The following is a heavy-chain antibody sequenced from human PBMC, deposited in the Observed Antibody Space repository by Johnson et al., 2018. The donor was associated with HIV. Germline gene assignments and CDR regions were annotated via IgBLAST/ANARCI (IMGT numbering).Heavy chain of an antibody. D-gene: IGHD1-26*01. CDR3: ARSYSRWEDVFDI. Sequence: QVQLVESGGGVVQPGRSLSLSCAASGFTFSYYYMSWIRQAPGKGLEWVSHISSSCSTIYYADSVKGRFTISRDNAKNSLYLHVSSLRAEDTAVYYCARSYSRWEDVFDIWGQGTMVTVSS. V-gene: IGHV3-11*04. CDR1: GFTFSYYY. CDR2: ISSSCSTI. J-gene: IGHJ3*02.